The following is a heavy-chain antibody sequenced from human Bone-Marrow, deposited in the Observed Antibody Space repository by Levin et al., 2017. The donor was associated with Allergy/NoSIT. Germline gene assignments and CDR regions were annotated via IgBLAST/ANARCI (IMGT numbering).Heavy chain of an antibody. V-gene: IGHV3-23*03. CDR1: GFSFSTYT. J-gene: IGHJ4*02. CDR2: IDSSGTKT. CDR3: AKDYYDSGGFFDY. Sequence: GGSLRLSCTASGFSFSTYTMAWVRQSPGKGLEWVSVIDSSGTKTDYAGSVKGRFTISRDNFKKILYLQMNSLSADDTAVYFCAKDYYDSGGFFDYWGQGTLVSVSS. D-gene: IGHD3-22*01.